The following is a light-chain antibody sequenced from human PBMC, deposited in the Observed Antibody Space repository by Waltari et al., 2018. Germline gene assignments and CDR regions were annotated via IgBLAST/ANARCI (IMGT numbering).Light chain of an antibody. Sequence: QSALTQSASVSGSPGQSITISCTGTSTDVDSYNYVPWYQQHPGKAPKLIIYEVTDRPPGVSNRFSGSKSGNTASLTISGLQAEDEADYYCSSYTLSSNLEVFGGGTKLTVL. CDR3: SSYTLSSNLEV. J-gene: IGLJ2*01. CDR2: EVT. CDR1: STDVDSYNY. V-gene: IGLV2-14*01.